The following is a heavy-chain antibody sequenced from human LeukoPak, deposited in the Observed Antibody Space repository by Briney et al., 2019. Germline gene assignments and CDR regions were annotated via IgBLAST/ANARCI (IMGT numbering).Heavy chain of an antibody. V-gene: IGHV3-74*01. CDR1: GFTFSSYW. Sequence: GGSLRPSCAASGFTFSSYWMHWVRQAPGKGLVWVSRINSDGSSTSYADSVKGRFTISRDNAKNTLYLQMNSLRAEDTAVYYCARDRSTTYNWFDPWGQGTLVTVSS. D-gene: IGHD2-2*01. J-gene: IGHJ5*02. CDR2: INSDGSST. CDR3: ARDRSTTYNWFDP.